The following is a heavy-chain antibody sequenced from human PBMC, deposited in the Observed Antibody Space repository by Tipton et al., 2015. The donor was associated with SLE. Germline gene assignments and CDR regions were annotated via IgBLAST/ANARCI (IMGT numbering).Heavy chain of an antibody. CDR1: GGSFSGYY. CDR3: ARHNTVTTLYYGMDV. D-gene: IGHD4-17*01. Sequence: TLSLTCAVYGGSFSGYYWSWIRQPPGKGLEWIGEINHSGSTNYNPSLKSRVTISVDTSKNQFSLKLSSVTAADTAVYYCARHNTVTTLYYGMDVWGQGTTVTVSS. V-gene: IGHV4-34*01. J-gene: IGHJ6*02. CDR2: INHSGST.